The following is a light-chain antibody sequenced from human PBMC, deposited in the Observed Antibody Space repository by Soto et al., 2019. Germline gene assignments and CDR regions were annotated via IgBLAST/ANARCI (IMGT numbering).Light chain of an antibody. CDR2: STV. Sequence: QSVLTQPPSVSGTPGQRVTISCSGSRFNIGINSVYWYQHLPGTAPKLLIYSTVQRPSGVPDRFSGSKSGTSASLAISGLRSEDEADYYCAAWDDGLSGPVFGGGTKVTVL. CDR3: AAWDDGLSGPV. J-gene: IGLJ3*02. V-gene: IGLV1-47*02. CDR1: RFNIGINS.